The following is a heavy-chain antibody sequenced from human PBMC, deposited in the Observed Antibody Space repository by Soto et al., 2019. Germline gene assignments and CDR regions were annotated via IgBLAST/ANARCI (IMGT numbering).Heavy chain of an antibody. D-gene: IGHD1-7*01. Sequence: ASVKVSCKASGYTFTSYGIGWVRHDPGKGVEWMGGFDPEDGETIYAQKFQGRVTMTEDTSTDTAYMELSSLRSEDTAVYYCATEPPNWGTATTGPAFDIGGQGTMVTVSS. CDR2: FDPEDGET. V-gene: IGHV1-24*01. CDR3: ATEPPNWGTATTGPAFDI. CDR1: GYTFTSYG. J-gene: IGHJ3*02.